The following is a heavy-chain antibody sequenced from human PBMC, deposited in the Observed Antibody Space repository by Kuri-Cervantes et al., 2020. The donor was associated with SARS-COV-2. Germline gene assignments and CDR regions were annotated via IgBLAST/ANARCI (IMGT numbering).Heavy chain of an antibody. V-gene: IGHV3-7*01. Sequence: LSLTCAASGFTFSSYWMSWVRQAPGKGLEWVANIKQDGSEKYYVDSVKGRFTISRDNAKNSLYLQMNSLRAEDTGVYYCARGTWSLEVWGQGTTVTVSS. D-gene: IGHD2-15*01. CDR2: IKQDGSEK. CDR1: GFTFSSYW. J-gene: IGHJ6*02. CDR3: ARGTWSLEV.